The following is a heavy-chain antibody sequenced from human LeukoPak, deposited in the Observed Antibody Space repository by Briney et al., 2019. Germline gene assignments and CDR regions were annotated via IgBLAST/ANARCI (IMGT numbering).Heavy chain of an antibody. J-gene: IGHJ4*02. CDR1: GYTLTELS. D-gene: IGHD2-2*02. Sequence: SVKVSCKVSGYTLTELSMHWVRQAPGKGLEWMGGFDPEDGETIYAQKFQGRVTMTEDTSTDTAHMELSSLRSEDTAVYYCATDGCSSTSCYTGIDYWGQGTLVTVSS. V-gene: IGHV1-24*01. CDR2: FDPEDGET. CDR3: ATDGCSSTSCYTGIDY.